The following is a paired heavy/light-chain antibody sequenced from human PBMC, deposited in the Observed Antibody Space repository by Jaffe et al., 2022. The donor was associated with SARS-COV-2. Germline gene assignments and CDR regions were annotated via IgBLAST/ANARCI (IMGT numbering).Light chain of an antibody. Sequence: DIVMTQSPDSLAVSLGERATINCKSSQSVLFSSDNKNYFAWYQQKPGQPPKLLIHWASTRESGVPDRFSGSGSGTDFTLTISSLQAEDVAVYYCQQYYSSPPTFGQGTKVEIK. J-gene: IGKJ1*01. CDR1: QSVLFSSDNKNY. CDR2: WAS. CDR3: QQYYSSPPT. V-gene: IGKV4-1*01.
Heavy chain of an antibody. CDR3: VRGSGDAGYFGCFDP. CDR2: IYPRDSDI. V-gene: IGHV5-51*01. Sequence: EVQLVQSGAEVKKPGESLKISCKGSGYSFSTYWIGWVRQMPGKGLEWMGIIYPRDSDIRYSPSFQGQVTISADKSISTAYLQWSSLKASDTAIYYCVRGSGDAGYFGCFDPWGQGTLVTVSS. J-gene: IGHJ5*02. CDR1: GYSFSTYW. D-gene: IGHD3-9*01.